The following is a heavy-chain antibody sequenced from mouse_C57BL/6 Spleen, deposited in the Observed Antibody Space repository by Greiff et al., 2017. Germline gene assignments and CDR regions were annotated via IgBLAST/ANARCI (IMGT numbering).Heavy chain of an antibody. Sequence: QVQLQQPGAELVKPGASVKMSCKASGYTFTSYWITWVKQRPGQGLEWIGDIYPGSGSTNYNEKFKSKATLTVDTSSSTAYMQLSSLTSEDSAVYYCARDYDGYYEAMDYWGQGTSVTVSS. D-gene: IGHD2-3*01. CDR2: IYPGSGST. V-gene: IGHV1-55*01. CDR1: GYTFTSYW. CDR3: ARDYDGYYEAMDY. J-gene: IGHJ4*01.